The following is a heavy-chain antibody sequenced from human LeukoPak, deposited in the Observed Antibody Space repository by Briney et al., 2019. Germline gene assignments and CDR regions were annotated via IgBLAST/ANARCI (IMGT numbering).Heavy chain of an antibody. CDR1: GFTVSSNY. CDR3: ARERVLRYFDFFDY. D-gene: IGHD3-9*01. J-gene: IGHJ4*02. V-gene: IGHV3-66*01. CDR2: IYSGGST. Sequence: GGCLRLSCAASGFTVSSNYMSWVRQAPGKGLEWGSVIYSGGSTYYADSVKGRFTISRDNSKNTLYLQMNSLRAEDTAVYYCARERVLRYFDFFDYWGQGTLVTVSS.